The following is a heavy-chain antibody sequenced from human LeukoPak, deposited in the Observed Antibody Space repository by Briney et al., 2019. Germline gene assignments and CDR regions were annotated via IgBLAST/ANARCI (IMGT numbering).Heavy chain of an antibody. D-gene: IGHD3-3*01. Sequence: GGSLRLSCAASGFTFSSYWMSWVRQAPGKGLEWMANIRQDEGEKYYGDSVKGRFTISRDNAKTSLYLQMNSLRAEDTAVYYCARDQYDTWSRRGNFDSWGQGTLVIVSS. CDR1: GFTFSSYW. CDR2: IRQDEGEK. V-gene: IGHV3-7*03. J-gene: IGHJ4*02. CDR3: ARDQYDTWSRRGNFDS.